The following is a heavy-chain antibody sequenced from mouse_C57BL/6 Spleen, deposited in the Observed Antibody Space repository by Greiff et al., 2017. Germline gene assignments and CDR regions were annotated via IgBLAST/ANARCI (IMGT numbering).Heavy chain of an antibody. CDR3: ARWDDEAWFAY. D-gene: IGHD4-1*01. V-gene: IGHV1-54*01. J-gene: IGHJ3*01. CDR2: INPGSGGT. CDR1: GYAFTNYL. Sequence: QVQLQQSGAELVRPGTSVKVSCKASGYAFTNYLIEWVKQRPGQGLEWIGVINPGSGGTNYNEKFKGKATLTADKSSSTAYMQLSSLTSEDSAVYFYARWDDEAWFAYWGQGTLVTVSA.